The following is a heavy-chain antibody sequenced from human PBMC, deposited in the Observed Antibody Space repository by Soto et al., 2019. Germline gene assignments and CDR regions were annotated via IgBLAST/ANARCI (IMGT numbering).Heavy chain of an antibody. Sequence: PSETLSLTCAVSGASVRSYHWSWIRQAAGKGLEGIGRVHMSGTTNYNPSLKTRVTMSLDTSRNEVSLTMTSVTAADTAVYFCGKDRSTMRWLDSWGQGILVTVYS. CDR2: VHMSGTT. CDR1: GASVRSYH. J-gene: IGHJ5*01. V-gene: IGHV4-4*07. D-gene: IGHD1-1*01. CDR3: GKDRSTMRWLDS.